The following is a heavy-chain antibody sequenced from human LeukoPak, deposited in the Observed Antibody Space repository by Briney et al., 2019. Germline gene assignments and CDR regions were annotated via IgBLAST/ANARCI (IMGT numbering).Heavy chain of an antibody. D-gene: IGHD2-15*01. V-gene: IGHV1-69*04. J-gene: IGHJ4*02. Sequence: GASVKVSCKASGGTFSSYAISWVRQAPGQGLEWMGRIIPILGIANYAQKFQGRVTITADKSTSTAYMELSSLRSEDTAVCYCARGYCSGGSCYFDYWGQGTLVTVSS. CDR1: GGTFSSYA. CDR2: IIPILGIA. CDR3: ARGYCSGGSCYFDY.